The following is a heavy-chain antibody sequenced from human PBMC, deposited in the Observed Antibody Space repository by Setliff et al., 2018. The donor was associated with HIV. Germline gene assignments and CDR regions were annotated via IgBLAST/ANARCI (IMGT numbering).Heavy chain of an antibody. Sequence: LFLACAVHGVSCSGYYWSWIRQPPGKGLEWIGEMNHRGITHYSPSLKSRFTISVDTSKNKFSLKLRSVTAADTAVYYCARVVWMAAAGTIDYYYYGMDIWGQGTTVTVSS. CDR1: GVSCSGYY. CDR3: ARVVWMAAAGTIDYYYYGMDI. CDR2: MNHRGIT. D-gene: IGHD6-13*01. V-gene: IGHV4-34*01. J-gene: IGHJ6*02.